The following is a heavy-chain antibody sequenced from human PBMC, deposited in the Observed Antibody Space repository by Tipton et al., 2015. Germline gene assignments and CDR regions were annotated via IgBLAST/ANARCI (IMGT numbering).Heavy chain of an antibody. CDR3: ARLGLDTSWWVDY. CDR2: FYPDDSDT. Sequence: QLVQSGAEVKKPGESLKISCKVSGYSLATYWIGWVRQMPGEGLEWMGIFYPDDSDTRYSPSFQGQVTISADKSISTAYLQWNSLKASDTAMYYCARLGLDTSWWVDYWGQGTLVTVSS. D-gene: IGHD2-8*02. J-gene: IGHJ4*02. CDR1: GYSLATYW. V-gene: IGHV5-51*01.